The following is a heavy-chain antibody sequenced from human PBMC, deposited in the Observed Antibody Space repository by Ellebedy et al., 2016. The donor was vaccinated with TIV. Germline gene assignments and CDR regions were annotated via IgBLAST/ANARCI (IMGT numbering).Heavy chain of an antibody. V-gene: IGHV1-46*01. D-gene: IGHD6-13*01. CDR1: GYTFTSYY. CDR2: INPSGGST. CDR3: ATGRVNSGGLSSSWHTFDY. J-gene: IGHJ4*02. Sequence: ASVKVSXXASGYTFTSYYMHWVRQAPGQGLEWMGIINPSGGSTSYAQKFQGRVTMTRDTSTSTVYMELSSLRSEDTAVYYCATGRVNSGGLSSSWHTFDYWGLGTLVTASS.